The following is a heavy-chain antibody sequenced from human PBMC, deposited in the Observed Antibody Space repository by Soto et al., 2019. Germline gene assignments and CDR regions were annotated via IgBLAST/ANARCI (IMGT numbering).Heavy chain of an antibody. CDR2: INAGTGNT. CDR3: GRDLGGQLRASAP. CDR1: GYTFTSYA. D-gene: IGHD3-16*01. V-gene: IGHV1-3*01. Sequence: GASVKVSCKAYGYTFTSYAMHWVRQAPGQRREWMGWINAGTGNTKDSLKFQGRVTITRDTSASTAYMELSSLRSEDTAVYYCGRDLGGQLRASAPWGQGTLVTVS. J-gene: IGHJ5*02.